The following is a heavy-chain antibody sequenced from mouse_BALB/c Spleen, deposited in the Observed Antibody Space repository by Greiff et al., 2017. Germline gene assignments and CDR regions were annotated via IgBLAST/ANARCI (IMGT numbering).Heavy chain of an antibody. V-gene: IGHV2-4-1*01. D-gene: IGHD2-14*01. CDR2: IWSGGST. Sequence: VQLQESGPGLVQPSQSLSITCTVSGFSLTSYGVHWVRQSPGKGLEWLGVIWSGGSTDYNAAFISRLSISKDNSKSQVFFKMNSLQADDTAIYYCARNYDYRYGYFDVWGAGTTVTVSS. CDR3: ARNYDYRYGYFDV. CDR1: GFSLTSYG. J-gene: IGHJ1*01.